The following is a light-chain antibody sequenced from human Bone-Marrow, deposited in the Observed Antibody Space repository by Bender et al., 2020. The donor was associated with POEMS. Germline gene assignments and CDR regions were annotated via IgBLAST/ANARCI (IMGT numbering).Light chain of an antibody. CDR1: KLGKKY. CDR2: HDA. Sequence: SYELTQPPSVSVSPGQTASITCSGEKLGKKYTSWYQQKPGQSPVVVIYHDARRPSGIPERFSGSSSGGTATLTISGTQVVDEAVYYCQAWESSSEVLFGGGTKLTVL. V-gene: IGLV3-1*01. CDR3: QAWESSSEVL. J-gene: IGLJ2*01.